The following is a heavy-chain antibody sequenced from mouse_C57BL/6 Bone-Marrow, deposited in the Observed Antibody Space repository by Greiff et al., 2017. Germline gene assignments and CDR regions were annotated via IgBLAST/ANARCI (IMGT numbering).Heavy chain of an antibody. CDR1: GYTFTSYW. Sequence: QVQLQQSGAELVMPGASVKLSCKASGYTFTSYWMHWVKQRPGQGLEWIGEIDPSDSYTNYNQKFKGKSTLTVDKSSSTAYMQLSSLTSEDSAVYYCARQRYGYEPWFAYWGQGTLVTVSA. J-gene: IGHJ3*01. CDR2: IDPSDSYT. CDR3: ARQRYGYEPWFAY. V-gene: IGHV1-69*01. D-gene: IGHD2-2*01.